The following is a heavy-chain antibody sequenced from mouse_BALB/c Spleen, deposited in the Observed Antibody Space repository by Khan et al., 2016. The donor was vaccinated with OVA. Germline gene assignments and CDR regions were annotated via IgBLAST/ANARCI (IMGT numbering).Heavy chain of an antibody. CDR2: ISSGGRYT. CDR3: ARAYYGNDYYAMDY. CDR1: GFTFSSYG. Sequence: EVELVESGGDLVKSGGSLKVSCAASGFTFSSYGMSWVRQTPDKRLEWVATISSGGRYTYFPDSVKGRFTISRDNAKNTLYLQMSSLKSEDTAMYDCARAYYGNDYYAMDYWGQGTSVTVSS. J-gene: IGHJ4*01. V-gene: IGHV5-6*01. D-gene: IGHD2-10*01.